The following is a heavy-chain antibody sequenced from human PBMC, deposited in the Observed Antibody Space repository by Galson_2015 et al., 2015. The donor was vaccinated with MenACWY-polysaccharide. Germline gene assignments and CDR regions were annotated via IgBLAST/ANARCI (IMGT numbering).Heavy chain of an antibody. J-gene: IGHJ4*02. CDR3: VKAHDTSGWNRGPGY. D-gene: IGHD6-19*01. Sequence: SLRLSCAASGFTFSAYTMSWIRQAPGKGLEWVTVISIDGRNTYYADPVKGRFTISRDNSKNTLFLQMNGLTAEDTAVYYCVKAHDTSGWNRGPGYWGQGTLVTVSS. V-gene: IGHV3-23*01. CDR2: ISIDGRNT. CDR1: GFTFSAYT.